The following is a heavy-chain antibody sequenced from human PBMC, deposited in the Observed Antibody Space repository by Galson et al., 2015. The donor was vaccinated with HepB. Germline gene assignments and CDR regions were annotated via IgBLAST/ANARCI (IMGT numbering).Heavy chain of an antibody. J-gene: IGHJ4*01. CDR1: GFPFSYYA. CDR2: ITPSGDNT. Sequence: SLRLSCAASGFPFSYYAMTWVRQAPGKGLEWVSAITPSGDNTYSADSLKGRFTISRDNSKNTVFLQMNSLRADDTAIYFCAKVFPEKTVGWYRQALYYFDSWGHGTRVTVSS. D-gene: IGHD6-19*01. CDR3: AKVFPEKTVGWYRQALYYFDS. V-gene: IGHV3-23*01.